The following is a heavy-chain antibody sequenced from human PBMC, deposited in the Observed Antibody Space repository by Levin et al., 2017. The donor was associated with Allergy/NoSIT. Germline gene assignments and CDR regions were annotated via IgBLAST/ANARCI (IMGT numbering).Heavy chain of an antibody. D-gene: IGHD3-3*01. CDR3: ARVRGRDYTTAFDY. V-gene: IGHV1-2*02. CDR1: GYTFAGYD. J-gene: IGHJ4*02. CDR2: INPKSGGT. Sequence: GESLKISCKASGYTFAGYDMHWVRQAPGLGLEWMGWINPKSGGTKYAQKFQGRVTMTRDSSISTVYMELTSLTSDDTGVYYCARVRGRDYTTAFDYWGQGTLVTVSS.